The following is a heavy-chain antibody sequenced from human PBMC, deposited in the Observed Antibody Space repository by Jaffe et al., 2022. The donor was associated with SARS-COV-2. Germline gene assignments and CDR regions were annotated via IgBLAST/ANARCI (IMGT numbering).Heavy chain of an antibody. V-gene: IGHV3-23*01. CDR2: SSGRGDIT. J-gene: IGHJ4*02. CDR1: GFTFSNDA. D-gene: IGHD4-4*01. Sequence: EVQLLESGGGLVQPGGSLRLSCAASGFTFSNDAMSWVRQAPGKGLEWVSIVSSGRGDITFYADSVKGRFTISRDNSKNTLSLQMNNLRAEDTAVYFCAKKNSTSRNPFDSWGRGTLVTVSS. CDR3: AKKNSTSRNPFDS.